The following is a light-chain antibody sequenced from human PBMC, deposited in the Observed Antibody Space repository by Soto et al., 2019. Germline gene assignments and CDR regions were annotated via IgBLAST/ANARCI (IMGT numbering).Light chain of an antibody. CDR2: RNN. CDR3: AAWDNSLVGGPA. Sequence: QSVLTQPPSASGTPGQRVTISCSGSNSNIGSKYVYWYQQLPGTAPKLLLYRNNQRPSGVPDRFSGSKSGTSASLAISGLRSEDEADYYCAAWDNSLVGGPAFGGWTKLTVL. V-gene: IGLV1-47*01. J-gene: IGLJ2*01. CDR1: NSNIGSKY.